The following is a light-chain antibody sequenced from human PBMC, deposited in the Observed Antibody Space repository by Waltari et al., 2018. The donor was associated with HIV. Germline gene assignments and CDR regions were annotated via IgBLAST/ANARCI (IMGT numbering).Light chain of an antibody. V-gene: IGLV7-46*01. CDR3: FLSYNGVWV. J-gene: IGLJ2*01. CDR2: DTD. Sequence: AVVTQEPCLTVSPGGSVTPPCGSTSCPVTPPPSPYWLQQKPGQAPRTLIFDTDVKFPWTPARFSASLRGGRAALTLSDVQPEDEADYFCFLSYNGVWVFGGGTKLSVL. CDR1: SCPVTPPPS.